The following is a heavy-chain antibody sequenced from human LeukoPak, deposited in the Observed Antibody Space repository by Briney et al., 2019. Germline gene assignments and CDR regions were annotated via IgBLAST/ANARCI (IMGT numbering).Heavy chain of an antibody. CDR2: ISNSGSII. CDR1: GFTFSDYY. V-gene: IGHV3-11*01. Sequence: PGGSLRLSCAASGFTFSDYYMSWIRQAPGKGLEWVSYISNSGSIIKYADSVKGRFTISRDNAKNSLYLQMSSLRAEDTAVYYCAREHAGVSAFDIWGQGTLVTVSS. J-gene: IGHJ3*02. CDR3: AREHAGVSAFDI. D-gene: IGHD3-10*01.